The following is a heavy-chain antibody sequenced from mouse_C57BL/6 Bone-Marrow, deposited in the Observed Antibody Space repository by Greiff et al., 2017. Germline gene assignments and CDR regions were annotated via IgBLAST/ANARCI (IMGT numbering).Heavy chain of an antibody. CDR2: IRNKANGYTT. J-gene: IGHJ1*03. D-gene: IGHD1-1*01. CDR1: GFTLTDYY. CDR3: ARYGSSPHWYFDV. V-gene: IGHV7-3*01. Sequence: EVHLVESGGGLVQPGGSLSLSCAASGFTLTDYYMSWVRQPPGKALEWLGFIRNKANGYTTEYSASVKGRFTISRDNSQSILYLQLNALRAEDSATYYCARYGSSPHWYFDVWGTGTTVTVSS.